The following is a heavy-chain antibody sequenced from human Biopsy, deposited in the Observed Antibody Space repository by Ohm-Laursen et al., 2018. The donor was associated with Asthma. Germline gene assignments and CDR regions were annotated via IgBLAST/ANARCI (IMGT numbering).Heavy chain of an antibody. D-gene: IGHD3-10*01. J-gene: IGHJ4*02. CDR1: GFTFSSYG. Sequence: SLRLSCSTSGFTFSSYGMDWVRQAPGKGLEWVALMSYDGSIKDYADSVKGRFTISRDNSMNTLYLHMNSLRVEDTAVYYCARGLDYSGRSGFDYWGQGTLVTVSS. CDR2: MSYDGSIK. CDR3: ARGLDYSGRSGFDY. V-gene: IGHV3-33*05.